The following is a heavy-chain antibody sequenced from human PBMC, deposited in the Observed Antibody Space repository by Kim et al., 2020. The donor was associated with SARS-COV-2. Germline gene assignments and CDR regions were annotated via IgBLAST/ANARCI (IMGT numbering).Heavy chain of an antibody. V-gene: IGHV7-4-1*02. CDR2: INTNTGNP. CDR1: GYTFTNYA. CDR3: ARDNSDDFILYYMDV. J-gene: IGHJ6*04. D-gene: IGHD3-3*01. Sequence: ASVKVSCKASGYTFTNYAMNWVRQAPGQGLEWMGWINTNTGNPTYAQGFTGRFVFSLDTSVSTAYLQISSLKAEDTAVYYCARDNSDDFILYYMDVWGKGTTVTVSP.